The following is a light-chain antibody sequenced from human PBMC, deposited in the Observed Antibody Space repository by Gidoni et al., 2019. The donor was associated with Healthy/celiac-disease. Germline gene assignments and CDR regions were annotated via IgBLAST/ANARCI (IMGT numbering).Light chain of an antibody. J-gene: IGLJ2*01. CDR2: DVS. CDR3: CSYAGSYTFV. Sequence: QSALTQPRSVSGSPGQSVTISCTGTSSDVGGYNYVSWYQQPPGKAPKLMIYDVSKRPSGVPDRFSGSKSGNTASLTISGLQAEDEADYYCCSYAGSYTFVFGGGTKLTV. V-gene: IGLV2-11*01. CDR1: SSDVGGYNY.